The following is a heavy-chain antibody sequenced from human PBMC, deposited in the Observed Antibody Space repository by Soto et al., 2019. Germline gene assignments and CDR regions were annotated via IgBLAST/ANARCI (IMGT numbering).Heavy chain of an antibody. V-gene: IGHV4-34*01. CDR3: ARGRILSGGAFDI. CDR1: GGSFSGYY. Sequence: PSETLSLTCAVYGGSFSGYYWSWIRQPPGKGLEWIGEINHSGSTNYNPSLKSRVTISVDTSKNQFSLKLSSVTAADTAVYYCARGRILSGGAFDIWGQGTMVTVSS. CDR2: INHSGST. J-gene: IGHJ3*02. D-gene: IGHD2-15*01.